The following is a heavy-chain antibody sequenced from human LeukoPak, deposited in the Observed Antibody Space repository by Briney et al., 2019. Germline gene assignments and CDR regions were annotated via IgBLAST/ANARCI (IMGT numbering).Heavy chain of an antibody. V-gene: IGHV3-48*01. Sequence: GGSLRLSCAASGFTFSSYSMNWVRQAPGKGLEWVSYISSISSTIYYADSVKSRFTISRDNAKNSLYLQMNSLRAEDTAVYYCARVGGKNFDYWGQGTLVTVSS. CDR2: ISSISSTI. CDR1: GFTFSSYS. D-gene: IGHD1-26*01. J-gene: IGHJ4*02. CDR3: ARVGGKNFDY.